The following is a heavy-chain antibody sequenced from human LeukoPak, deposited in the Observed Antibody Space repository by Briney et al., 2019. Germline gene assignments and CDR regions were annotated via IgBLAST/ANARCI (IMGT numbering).Heavy chain of an antibody. J-gene: IGHJ6*02. CDR2: IYYSGST. D-gene: IGHD5-12*01. CDR3: ASVGYGSRGMDV. V-gene: IGHV4-59*01. Sequence: GSLRLSCAASGFTFSSYAMSWVRQAPGKGLEWTGYIYYSGSTNYNPSLRSRVTISVDTSKNQFSLKLSSVTAADTAVYYCASVGYGSRGMDVWGQGTTVTVSS. CDR1: GFTFSSYA.